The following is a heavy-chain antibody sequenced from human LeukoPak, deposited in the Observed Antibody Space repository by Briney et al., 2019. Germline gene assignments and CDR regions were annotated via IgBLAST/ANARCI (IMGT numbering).Heavy chain of an antibody. V-gene: IGHV3-30*02. J-gene: IGHJ4*02. CDR1: GFTFSSFG. D-gene: IGHD6-19*01. CDR3: AKDSSGSTNYFDY. CDR2: IRRDGSNK. Sequence: GGSLRLSCAAAGFTFSSFGMIWVRQAPGKGLEWVAFIRRDGSNKYYADSVKGRFTISRDNSKNTLYLQMNSLRAEDTAVYYCAKDSSGSTNYFDYWGQGTLVTVSS.